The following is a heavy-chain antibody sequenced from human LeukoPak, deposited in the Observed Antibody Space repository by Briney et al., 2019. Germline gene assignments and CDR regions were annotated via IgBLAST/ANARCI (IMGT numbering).Heavy chain of an antibody. CDR2: IYYTGTT. CDR3: ARGQYYHDSTGYSY. V-gene: IGHV4-59*01. D-gene: IGHD3-22*01. CDR1: GGSLSNYY. J-gene: IGHJ4*02. Sequence: SETLSLTCSVSGGSLSNYYWTWIRQPPGKGLEWIGHIYYTGTTYYNPSLKSRVTISVDTSKNQFSLKLISVTAADTAVYYCARGQYYHDSTGYSYWGQGTLVTVS.